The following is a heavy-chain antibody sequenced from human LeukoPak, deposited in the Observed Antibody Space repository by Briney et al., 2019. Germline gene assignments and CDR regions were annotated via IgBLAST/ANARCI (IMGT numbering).Heavy chain of an antibody. CDR2: INPTGGST. J-gene: IGHJ4*02. CDR1: GYTFTSYY. V-gene: IGHV1-46*01. CDR3: AKAPVTSCRGAFCYPFDS. D-gene: IGHD2-15*01. Sequence: ASVKVSCKASGYTFTSYYMHWVRQAPGEGLEWMGIINPTGGSTSYAQKFQGRVTMTRDTSTSTVYMELNSLRVEDAAVYYCAKAPVTSCRGAFCYPFDSWGQGTLVTVSS.